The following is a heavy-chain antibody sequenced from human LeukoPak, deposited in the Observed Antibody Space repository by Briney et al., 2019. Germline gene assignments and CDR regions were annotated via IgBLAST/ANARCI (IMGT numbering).Heavy chain of an antibody. D-gene: IGHD3-10*01. Sequence: SETLSLTCAVYGGSFSGYYWSWIRQPPGKGLEWIGEINHSGSTNYNPSLKSRVTISVDTSKNQFSLKLSSVTAADTAVYYCARRYYGSEGWFDPWGQGTLVTVSS. CDR3: ARRYYGSEGWFDP. J-gene: IGHJ5*02. V-gene: IGHV4-34*01. CDR2: INHSGST. CDR1: GGSFSGYY.